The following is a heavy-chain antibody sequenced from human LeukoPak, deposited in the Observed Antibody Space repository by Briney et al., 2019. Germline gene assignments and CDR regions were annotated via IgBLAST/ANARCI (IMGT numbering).Heavy chain of an antibody. D-gene: IGHD2-2*01. V-gene: IGHV1-69*13. CDR1: GGTFSSYA. Sequence: GASVKVSCKASGGTFSSYAISWVRQAPGQGLEWMGGIIPIFGTANYAQKFQGRVTITADESTSTAYMELSSLRSEDTAVYYCARVSDIVVVPAGPHAFDIWGQGTMVTVSS. J-gene: IGHJ3*02. CDR2: IIPIFGTA. CDR3: ARVSDIVVVPAGPHAFDI.